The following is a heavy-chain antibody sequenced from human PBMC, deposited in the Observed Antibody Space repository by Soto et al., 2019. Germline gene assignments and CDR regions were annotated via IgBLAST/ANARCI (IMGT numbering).Heavy chain of an antibody. CDR1: GFTFTSSA. CDR3: AADLSHYGDYAYYFDY. J-gene: IGHJ4*02. CDR2: IVVGSDNT. V-gene: IGHV1-58*01. Sequence: ASVKVSCKASGFTFTSSAVQWVRQARGQRLEWIGWIVVGSDNTNYAQKFQERVTITRDMSTSTAYMELSSLRSEDTAVYYCAADLSHYGDYAYYFDYWGQGTLVTVSS. D-gene: IGHD4-17*01.